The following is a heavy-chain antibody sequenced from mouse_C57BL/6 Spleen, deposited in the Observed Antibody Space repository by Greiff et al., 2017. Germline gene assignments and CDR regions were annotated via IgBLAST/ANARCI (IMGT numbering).Heavy chain of an antibody. D-gene: IGHD1-1*01. CDR1: GYTFTGYW. CDR3: ARSGTTVVEGLDY. J-gene: IGHJ2*01. V-gene: IGHV1-9*01. Sequence: QVQLQQSGAELMKPGASVKLSCKATGYTFTGYWIEWVKQRPGHGLEWIGEILPGGGSTNYNEKFKGKATFPADTSSNTAYMQRSSLTTEDSAIYYCARSGTTVVEGLDYWGQGTTLTVSS. CDR2: ILPGGGST.